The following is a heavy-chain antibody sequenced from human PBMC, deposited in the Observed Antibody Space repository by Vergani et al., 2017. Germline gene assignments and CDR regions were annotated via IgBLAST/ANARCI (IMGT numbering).Heavy chain of an antibody. Sequence: EVQLLESGGGLVQPGGSLRFSCTAPGFTFQAFASNGVRQVSGGGLEWVSGIDRNYGVKNGNSFEGRFSISRDNAKKAVFLQMNNLRHEDTALYFCVKDNDYDADGPFDLWGRGTLVTVSS. CDR2: IDRNYGVK. D-gene: IGHD3-16*01. CDR3: VKDNDYDADGPFDL. CDR1: GFTFQAFA. J-gene: IGHJ2*01. V-gene: IGHV3-9*01.